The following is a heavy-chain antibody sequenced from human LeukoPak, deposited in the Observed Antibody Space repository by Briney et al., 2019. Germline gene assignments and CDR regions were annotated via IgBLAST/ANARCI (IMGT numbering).Heavy chain of an antibody. V-gene: IGHV3-64*01. CDR2: ISSNGGTT. J-gene: IGHJ4*02. CDR3: ARGDSGYSDY. Sequence: GGSLRLSCAASGFTFSNSPMHWVRQAPGKGLEYVPVISSNGGTTYYANSVKGRFTISRDNSKNTLYLQMGSLRAEDMAVYYCARGDSGYSDYWGQGTLVTVSS. CDR1: GFTFSNSP. D-gene: IGHD5-12*01.